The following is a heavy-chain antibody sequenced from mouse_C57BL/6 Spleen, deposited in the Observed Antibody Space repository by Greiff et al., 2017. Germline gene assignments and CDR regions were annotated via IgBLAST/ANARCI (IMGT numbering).Heavy chain of an antibody. V-gene: IGHV1-62-2*01. D-gene: IGHD1-1*01. CDR1: GYTFTEYT. CDR3: ARHEESPGYYGSLYYFDY. J-gene: IGHJ2*01. Sequence: QVQLQQSGAELVKPGASVKLSCKASGYTFTEYTIHWVKQRSGQGLEWIGWFYPGSGSIKYNEKFKDKATLTADKSSSTVYMELSRLTSEDSAVYFCARHEESPGYYGSLYYFDYWGQGTTRTVSS. CDR2: FYPGSGSI.